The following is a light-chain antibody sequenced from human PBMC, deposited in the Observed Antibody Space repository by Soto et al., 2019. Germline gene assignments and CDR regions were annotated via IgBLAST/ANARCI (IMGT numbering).Light chain of an antibody. CDR1: SSDVGGYNY. CDR3: TSYTSSSTPYV. CDR2: AVS. J-gene: IGLJ1*01. Sequence: QSVLTQPASVSGSPGQSITISCTGTSSDVGGYNYVSWYQQHPGKAPKLLIYAVSNRPSGVSNRFSGSKSGNTASLTISGLQAEDGADYYCTSYTSSSTPYVFGSGTKVTVL. V-gene: IGLV2-14*01.